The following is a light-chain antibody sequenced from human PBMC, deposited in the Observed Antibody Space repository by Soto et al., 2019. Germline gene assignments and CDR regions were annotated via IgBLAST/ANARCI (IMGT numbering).Light chain of an antibody. V-gene: IGLV2-14*01. CDR1: SSDVGGYNY. CDR2: AVS. Sequence: QSALTQPASVSGSPGQWITISCIGTSSDVGGYNYVSWYQQHPGKAPKLVIYAVSNRPSGVSNRFSGSKSGNTASLTISGLQAEDEADYYCSSYTSSSTFVFGTGTKLTVL. J-gene: IGLJ1*01. CDR3: SSYTSSSTFV.